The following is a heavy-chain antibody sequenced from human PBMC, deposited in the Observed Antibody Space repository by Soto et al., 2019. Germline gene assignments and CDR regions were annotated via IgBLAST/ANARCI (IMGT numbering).Heavy chain of an antibody. CDR2: IKSKTDGGTT. CDR3: TTEIFGVVSRGGMDV. Sequence: GGSLTLSCAASGFSFSSASMNWVRKAPGKGLEWVGRIKSKTDGGTTDYAAPVKGRFTISRDDSKNTLYLQMNSLKTEDTAVYYCTTEIFGVVSRGGMDVWGQGTTVTVS. V-gene: IGHV3-15*07. J-gene: IGHJ6*02. D-gene: IGHD3-3*01. CDR1: GFSFSSAS.